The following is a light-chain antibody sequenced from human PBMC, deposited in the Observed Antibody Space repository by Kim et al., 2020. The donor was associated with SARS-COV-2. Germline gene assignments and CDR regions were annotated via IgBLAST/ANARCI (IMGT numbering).Light chain of an antibody. CDR3: QTWDTNTAYV. Sequence: YELTQPPSVSVSPGQTVSITCSGDKLDDKYACWYQQKPGQSPVLVIYQDNKRPPGIPERFSGSNSGNTATLTISGTQAMDEADYYCQTWDTNTAYVFGGGTQLTFL. CDR1: KLDDKY. V-gene: IGLV3-1*01. CDR2: QDN. J-gene: IGLJ3*02.